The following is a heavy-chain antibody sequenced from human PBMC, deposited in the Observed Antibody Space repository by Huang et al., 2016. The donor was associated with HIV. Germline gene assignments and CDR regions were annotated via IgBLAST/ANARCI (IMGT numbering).Heavy chain of an antibody. J-gene: IGHJ6*02. D-gene: IGHD6-19*01. CDR1: GGSISSSSYY. Sequence: LQLQESGPGLVKSSETLSLICTVSGGSISSSSYYWGWIRQPPGKGPEWIGSIYYSGDTYYNPPINGRVTISVDTSKNQFSVKVNSVTAADTAVYYCARHGRVAGHYYNNMDVWGRGTTVTVSS. CDR2: IYYSGDT. CDR3: ARHGRVAGHYYNNMDV. V-gene: IGHV4-39*01.